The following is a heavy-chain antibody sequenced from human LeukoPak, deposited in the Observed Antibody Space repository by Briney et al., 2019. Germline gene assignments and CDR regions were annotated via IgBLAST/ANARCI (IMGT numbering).Heavy chain of an antibody. CDR3: ARHVAVAGFDY. V-gene: IGHV5-51*01. CDR2: IYPGDSDT. D-gene: IGHD6-19*01. CDR1: EYSFATYW. Sequence: GESLKISCKGSEYSFATYWIGWVRQMPGKGLEWMGIIYPGDSDTRYSPSFQGQVTISADKSISTAYLQWSSLKASDTAMYYCARHVAVAGFDYWGQGTLVTVSS. J-gene: IGHJ4*02.